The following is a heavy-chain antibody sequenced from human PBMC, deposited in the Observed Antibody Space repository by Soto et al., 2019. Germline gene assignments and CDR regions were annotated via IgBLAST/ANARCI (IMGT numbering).Heavy chain of an antibody. V-gene: IGHV3-23*01. CDR2: ISGSGGST. CDR3: AKDSPEAHDYDDSSSSRGAFDI. D-gene: IGHD3-22*01. CDR1: GFTFSSYA. J-gene: IGHJ3*02. Sequence: GESLKISCAASGFTFSSYAMSWVRQAPGKGLEWVSAISGSGGSTYYADSVKGRFTISRDNSKNTLYLQMNSLRAEDTAVYYCAKDSPEAHDYDDSSSSRGAFDIWGQGTMVTVSS.